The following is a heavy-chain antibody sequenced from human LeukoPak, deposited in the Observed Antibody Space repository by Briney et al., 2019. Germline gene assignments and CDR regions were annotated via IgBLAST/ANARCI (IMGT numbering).Heavy chain of an antibody. CDR1: GGSFSGYY. V-gene: IGHV4-34*01. D-gene: IGHD1-26*01. Sequence: SETLSLTCAVYGGSFSGYYWSWIRQPPGKGLEWIGEINHSGSTNYNPSLKSRVTISVDTSKNQFSLKVSSVTAADTAVYYCASGIVGATDFDYWGQGTLVTVSS. CDR2: INHSGST. CDR3: ASGIVGATDFDY. J-gene: IGHJ4*02.